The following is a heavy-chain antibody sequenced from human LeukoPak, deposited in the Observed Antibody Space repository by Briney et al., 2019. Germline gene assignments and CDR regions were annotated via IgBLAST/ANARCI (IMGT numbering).Heavy chain of an antibody. D-gene: IGHD3-10*01. J-gene: IGHJ4*02. Sequence: GGSLRLSCAASGFTFSDYYMSWIRQAPGKGLEWVSHISRSGSTIYYADSVKGRYTISRDNAKNSLYLQMNSLRAEDTAVYYCARAVYLLSGSGSYYDYWGQGTLVTVSS. CDR3: ARAVYLLSGSGSYYDY. V-gene: IGHV3-11*01. CDR2: ISRSGSTI. CDR1: GFTFSDYY.